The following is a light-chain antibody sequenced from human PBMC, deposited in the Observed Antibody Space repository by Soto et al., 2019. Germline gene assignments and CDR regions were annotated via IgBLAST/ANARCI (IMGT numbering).Light chain of an antibody. CDR1: SSNVGYYNY. V-gene: IGLV2-11*01. J-gene: IGLJ1*01. Sequence: QSALTQPRAVSGSPGQSVTISCTGTSSNVGYYNYVSWYQRHPGKAPKLMIYDVFKRSSGVPDRFSGSKSCNTASLTISGLQAEDEGDYYCCSYAGSYNIYLFGTGTKVTVL. CDR3: CSYAGSYNIYL. CDR2: DVF.